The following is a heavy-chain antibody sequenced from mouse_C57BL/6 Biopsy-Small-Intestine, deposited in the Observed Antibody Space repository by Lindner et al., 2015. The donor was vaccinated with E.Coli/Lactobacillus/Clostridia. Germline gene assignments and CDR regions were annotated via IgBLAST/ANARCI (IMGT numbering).Heavy chain of an antibody. D-gene: IGHD1-1*02. V-gene: IGHV1S14*01. J-gene: IGHJ4*01. Sequence: SVKVSCKASGYTFTSHYTHWVRQAPGQGLEWMGVIHPSGDPLVYAQKFQGRITMTTDTSTGTVYMEMSSLRSEDTAIYYCARDTSSSQSWWFDPRGQGTLVTVSS. CDR2: IHPSGDPL. CDR1: GYTFTSHY. CDR3: ARDTSSSQSWWFDP.